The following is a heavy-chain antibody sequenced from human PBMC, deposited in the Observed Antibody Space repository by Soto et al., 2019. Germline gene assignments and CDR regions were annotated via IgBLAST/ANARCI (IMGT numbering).Heavy chain of an antibody. CDR2: IIPIFGTA. J-gene: IGHJ4*02. CDR1: GGTFSSYA. Sequence: QVQLVPSGAEVKKPGSSVKVSCKASGGTFSSYAISWVRQAXGXGLGWMGGIIPIFGTANYAQKFQGRVTITADEFTSTAYXELSXXXXXXTXXXXXXXXXXXXXXPLWGQGTLVTVSS. V-gene: IGHV1-69*01. CDR3: XXXXXXXXXPL.